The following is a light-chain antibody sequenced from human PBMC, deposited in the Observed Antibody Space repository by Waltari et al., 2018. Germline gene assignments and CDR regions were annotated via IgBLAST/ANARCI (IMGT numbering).Light chain of an antibody. V-gene: IGLV3-21*03. CDR3: QVWDSSSDHVV. CDR2: DDG. Sequence: SYVLTQPPSVSVAPGKTARITCGGDNIGSTTVPWCQQKPGQAPGLVVYDDGDRPSGIPERFSGSNSGNTATLTISRVEAGDEADYYCQVWDSSSDHVVFGGGTKLTVL. J-gene: IGLJ2*01. CDR1: NIGSTT.